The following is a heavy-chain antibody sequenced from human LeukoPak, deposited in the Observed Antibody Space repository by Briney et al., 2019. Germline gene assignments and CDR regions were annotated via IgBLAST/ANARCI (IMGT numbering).Heavy chain of an antibody. V-gene: IGHV4-34*01. CDR1: GGSFSGYY. Sequence: SETLSLTCAVYGGSFSGYYWSWIRQPPGKGLEWIGEINHSGSTNYNPSLKSRVTISVDTSKNQFSLKLSSVTAADTAVYYCAIPEWPSEGLDYWGQGTLVTVSS. CDR2: INHSGST. D-gene: IGHD3-3*01. J-gene: IGHJ4*02. CDR3: AIPEWPSEGLDY.